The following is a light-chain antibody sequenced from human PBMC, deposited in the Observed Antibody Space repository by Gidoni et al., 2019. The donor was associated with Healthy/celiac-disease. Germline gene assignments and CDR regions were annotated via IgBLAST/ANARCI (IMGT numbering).Light chain of an antibody. J-gene: IGKJ5*01. CDR1: QDISNY. CDR2: DAS. V-gene: IGKV1-33*01. CDR3: QQYDNLPLA. Sequence: DIQMTKYPSSLSASVGDRVTITCQASQDISNYLNWYQQKPGKAPTILIYDASNLETGVPSRFSGSGSGTDFTFTISSLQPEDIATYYCQQYDNLPLAFGQGTRLEIK.